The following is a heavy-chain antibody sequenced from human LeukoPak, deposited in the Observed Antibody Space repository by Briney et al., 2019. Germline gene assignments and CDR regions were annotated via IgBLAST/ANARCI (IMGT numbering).Heavy chain of an antibody. CDR1: GFTFSTYG. J-gene: IGHJ4*02. D-gene: IGHD3-10*01. Sequence: GGSLRLSCAPSGFTFSTYGMHWVRQAPGKGLEWVAFIRNDGTNKYYADSVKGRFTISRDNAKNSLYLQMNSLRAEDTAVYFCARDGAARGSGSFGDWGQGTLVTVSS. V-gene: IGHV3-30*02. CDR2: IRNDGTNK. CDR3: ARDGAARGSGSFGD.